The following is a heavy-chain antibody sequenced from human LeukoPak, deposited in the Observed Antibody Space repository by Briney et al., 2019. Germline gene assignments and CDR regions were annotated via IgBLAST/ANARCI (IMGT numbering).Heavy chain of an antibody. Sequence: SQTLSLTCAVSGGSISSGGYSWSWIRQPPGKGLEWIGEINHSGSTNYNPSLKSRVTISVDTSKNQFSLKLSSVTAADTAVYYCARRGVVITLFDYWGQGTLVTVSS. CDR1: GGSISSGGYS. V-gene: IGHV4-30-2*01. CDR2: INHSGST. D-gene: IGHD3-3*01. CDR3: ARRGVVITLFDY. J-gene: IGHJ4*02.